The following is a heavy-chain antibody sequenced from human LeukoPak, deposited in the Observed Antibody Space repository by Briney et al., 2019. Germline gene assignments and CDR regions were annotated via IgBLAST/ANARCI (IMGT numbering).Heavy chain of an antibody. CDR1: GFIFTTYW. Sequence: GGSLRLSCAASGFIFTTYWMTWVRQAPGKGLXXXXXXKQDGGETYYVDSVKGRFTIFRDNTKNSLYLQMINLRPEDTAMYYCASSVFSFSGSQWDPFDIWGQGTMVTASS. J-gene: IGHJ3*02. D-gene: IGHD6-19*01. CDR3: ASSVFSFSGSQWDPFDI. CDR2: XKQDGGET. V-gene: IGHV3-7*03.